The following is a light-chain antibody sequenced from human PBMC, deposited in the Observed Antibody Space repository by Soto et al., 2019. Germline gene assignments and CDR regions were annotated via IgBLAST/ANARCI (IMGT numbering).Light chain of an antibody. V-gene: IGKV1-5*03. CDR2: KTS. CDR3: PYYNNYSWT. Sequence: DIQLTQSPSTLSASVGDRVTITCRASQSISSWLAWYQQKPGKAPKFLIYKTSNLESGVPSRFSGSGSGTAITLTISSLPIDELPTYYCPYYNNYSWTFGQGTKVEIK. J-gene: IGKJ1*01. CDR1: QSISSW.